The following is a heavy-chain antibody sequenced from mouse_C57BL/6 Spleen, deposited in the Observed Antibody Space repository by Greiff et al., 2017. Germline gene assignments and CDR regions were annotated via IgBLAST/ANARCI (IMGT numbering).Heavy chain of an antibody. J-gene: IGHJ1*03. Sequence: EVMLVESEGGLVQPGSSMKLSCTASGFTFSDYYMAWVRQVPEKGLEWVANINYDGSSTYYLDSLKSRFIISRDNAKNILYLQRSSLKSEDTATYYCARRYYYGSSYWYFDVWGTGTTVTVSS. D-gene: IGHD1-1*01. V-gene: IGHV5-16*01. CDR1: GFTFSDYY. CDR3: ARRYYYGSSYWYFDV. CDR2: INYDGSST.